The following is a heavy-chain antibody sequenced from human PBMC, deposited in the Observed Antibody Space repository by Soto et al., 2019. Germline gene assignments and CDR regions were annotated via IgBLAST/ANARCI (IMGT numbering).Heavy chain of an antibody. V-gene: IGHV1-69*13. CDR3: ARDARSSWYYYYYGMDV. J-gene: IGHJ6*02. CDR2: IIPIFGTA. Sequence: GASVKVSCKASGGTFSSYAISWVRQAPGQGLEWMGGIIPIFGTANYAQKFQGRVTITADESTSTAYMELSSLRSEDTAVYYCARDARSSWYYYYYGMDVWGQGTTVTVSS. CDR1: GGTFSSYA. D-gene: IGHD6-13*01.